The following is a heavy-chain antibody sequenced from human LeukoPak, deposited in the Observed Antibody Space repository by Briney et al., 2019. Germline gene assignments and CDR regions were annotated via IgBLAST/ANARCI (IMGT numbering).Heavy chain of an antibody. CDR1: EFPFSNYW. V-gene: IGHV3-74*01. J-gene: IGHJ4*02. D-gene: IGHD3-22*01. CDR2: ISPDGRTT. Sequence: GGSLRLSCAASEFPFSNYWMHGVRQAPGKGLVWVSNISPDGRTTNYADSGKGLFTISRDNAKNTLYLQMNSLRVEDTAVYYCAGYYSGSSAYVHYWGQGTLVTVSS. CDR3: AGYYSGSSAYVHY.